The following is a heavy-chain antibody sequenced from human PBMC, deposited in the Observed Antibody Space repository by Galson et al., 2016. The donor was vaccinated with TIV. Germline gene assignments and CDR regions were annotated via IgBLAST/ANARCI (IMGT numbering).Heavy chain of an antibody. CDR3: ARDRGATGDFDK. J-gene: IGHJ4*02. CDR1: GYTFIGYV. CDR2: INPANGEK. V-gene: IGHV1-3*01. D-gene: IGHD7-27*01. Sequence: SVKVSCKASGYTFIGYVIHWVRQAPGQRLEWMGWINPANGEKQSSQRFQGKFTLTTDTSASTAHMELSSLGSEDTAVYYCARDRGATGDFDKWGQGTLVTVSS.